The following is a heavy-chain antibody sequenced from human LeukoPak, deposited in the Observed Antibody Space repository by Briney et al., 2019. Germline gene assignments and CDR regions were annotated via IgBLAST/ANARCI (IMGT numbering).Heavy chain of an antibody. V-gene: IGHV1-2*02. Sequence: GASVKVSRKASGYTFTGYYMHWVRQAPGQGLEWMGWINPNSGGTNYAQKFQGRVTMTRDTSISTAYMELSRLRSDDTAVYYCAGGAYYYYYYMDVWGKGTTVTVSS. CDR1: GYTFTGYY. CDR3: AGGAYYYYYYMDV. J-gene: IGHJ6*03. CDR2: INPNSGGT.